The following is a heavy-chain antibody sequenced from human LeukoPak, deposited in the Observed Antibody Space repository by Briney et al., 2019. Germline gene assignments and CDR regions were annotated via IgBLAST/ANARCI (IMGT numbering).Heavy chain of an antibody. D-gene: IGHD6-13*01. CDR2: ISSSSSTI. CDR1: GFTFSSYS. Sequence: GGSLRLSCAASGFTFSSYSMNWVRQAPGKGLEWVSYISSSSSTIYYADSVKVRFTISRDNAKNSLYLQMNSLRAEDTAVYYCARDAAVSSSWYDPYYYYYYMDVWGKGTTVTVSS. CDR3: ARDAAVSSSWYDPYYYYYYMDV. J-gene: IGHJ6*03. V-gene: IGHV3-48*01.